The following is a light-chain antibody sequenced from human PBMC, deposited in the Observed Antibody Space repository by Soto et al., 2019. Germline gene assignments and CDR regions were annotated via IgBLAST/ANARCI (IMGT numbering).Light chain of an antibody. CDR1: QSISSW. CDR3: QQSRT. CDR2: KTS. Sequence: DIQMTQSPSTLSASVGDSVTITCRASQSISSWLAWYQQKPGKAPKLLISKTSSLESGVPSRFSGRGSGTEFTLTISSLQPDDFSTYSCQQSRTFGQGTKVEIK. V-gene: IGKV1-5*03. J-gene: IGKJ1*01.